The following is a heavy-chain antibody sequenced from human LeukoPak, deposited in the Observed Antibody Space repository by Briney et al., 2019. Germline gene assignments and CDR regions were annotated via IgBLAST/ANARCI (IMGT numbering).Heavy chain of an antibody. CDR2: ISYDGSNK. CDR1: GFTFSSYA. CDR3: ARVQSTMVRGVTPLNY. Sequence: PGGSLRLSCAASGFTFSSYAMHWVRQAPGKGLEWVAVISYDGSNKYYADSVKGRFTISRDNSKNTLYLQMNSLRAEDAAVYYCARVQSTMVRGVTPLNYWGQGTLVTVSS. V-gene: IGHV3-30*04. D-gene: IGHD3-10*01. J-gene: IGHJ4*02.